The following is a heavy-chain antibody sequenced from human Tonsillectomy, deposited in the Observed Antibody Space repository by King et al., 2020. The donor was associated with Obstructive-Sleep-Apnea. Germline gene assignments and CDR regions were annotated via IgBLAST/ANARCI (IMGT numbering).Heavy chain of an antibody. CDR1: GYTFTDYY. D-gene: IGHD6-13*01. J-gene: IGHJ6*02. CDR2: INPNSGGT. V-gene: IGHV1-2*04. CDR3: ARELSSRWSEKGMDV. Sequence: EQLVQSGAEVKKPGASVKVSCKAAGYTFTDYYMHWVRQAPGQGLEWMGWINPNSGGTHYAQKFQGWVTMSRDASINTAYMELSRLRPDDTAVYYCARELSSRWSEKGMDVWGQGTTVTVSS.